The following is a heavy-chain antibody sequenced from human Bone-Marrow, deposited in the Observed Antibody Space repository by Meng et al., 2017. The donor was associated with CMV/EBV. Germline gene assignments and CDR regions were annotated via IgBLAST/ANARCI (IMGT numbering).Heavy chain of an antibody. CDR3: ARATNWNDWFDP. CDR2: ISAYNGNT. V-gene: IGHV1-18*01. CDR1: GYTFTSCG. J-gene: IGHJ5*02. D-gene: IGHD1-1*01. Sequence: CKASGYTFTSCGISWVRQAPGRGLEWMGWISAYNGNTNYAQKLQGRVTMTTDTSTSTAYMELRSLRSDDTAVYYCARATNWNDWFDPWGQGTLVTVSS.